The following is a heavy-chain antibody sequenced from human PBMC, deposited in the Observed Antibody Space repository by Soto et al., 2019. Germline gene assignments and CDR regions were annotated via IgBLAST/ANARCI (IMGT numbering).Heavy chain of an antibody. D-gene: IGHD2-15*01. CDR2: INAANGDT. CDR3: ARGFCTGGSCYSGWYFDL. CDR1: GYTFTSYT. V-gene: IGHV1-3*01. J-gene: IGHJ2*01. Sequence: QVQLVQSGAEVKKPGASVKVSCKASGYTFTSYTLHWVRLAPGQRLEWMGWINAANGDTKHSQKFQGRVTITRDTAAGTGYMELSSLRSEDTAVYYCARGFCTGGSCYSGWYFDLWGRGTLVAVSS.